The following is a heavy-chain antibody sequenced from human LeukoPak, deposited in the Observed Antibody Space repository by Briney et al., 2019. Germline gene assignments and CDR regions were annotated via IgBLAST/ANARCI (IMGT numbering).Heavy chain of an antibody. J-gene: IGHJ4*02. D-gene: IGHD4-17*01. V-gene: IGHV1-2*02. Sequence: WASVKVSCKASGYTFTGFYIHWVRQAPGQGLEWMGWINPNSGGTNYAQKFQGRVTMTRDTSISTAYMELSRLTSDDTAIYYCARQHGDYDGFDYWGQGTLVTVSS. CDR3: ARQHGDYDGFDY. CDR1: GYTFTGFY. CDR2: INPNSGGT.